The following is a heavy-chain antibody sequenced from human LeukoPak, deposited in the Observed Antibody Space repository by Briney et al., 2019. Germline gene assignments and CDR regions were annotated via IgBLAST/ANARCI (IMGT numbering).Heavy chain of an antibody. J-gene: IGHJ4*02. D-gene: IGHD3-9*01. CDR3: AKVKGKLRYFDTSFLDY. CDR2: VSGSTGAT. Sequence: GGSLRLSCAASGFIFSTYAMSWVRQAPGKGLEWVSSVSGSTGATYYADSVKGRFTISRDNSKNTLYLQMNSLRAEDTAVYYCAKVKGKLRYFDTSFLDYWGQGTLVTVSS. V-gene: IGHV3-23*01. CDR1: GFIFSTYA.